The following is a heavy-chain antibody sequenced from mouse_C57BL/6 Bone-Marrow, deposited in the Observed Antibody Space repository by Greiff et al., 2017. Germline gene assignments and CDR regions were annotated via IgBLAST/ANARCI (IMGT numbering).Heavy chain of an antibody. CDR2: ISSGGSYT. D-gene: IGHD2-5*01. J-gene: IGHJ3*01. V-gene: IGHV5-6*01. Sequence: EVKLVESGGDLVKPGGSLKLSCAASGFTFSSYGMSWVRQTPDKRLEWVATISSGGSYTYYPDSVKGRFAISRANAKNTLYLQMSSLKSEDKAMYYYASQADYSNYWFACWGQGILVTVSA. CDR1: GFTFSSYG. CDR3: ASQADYSNYWFAC.